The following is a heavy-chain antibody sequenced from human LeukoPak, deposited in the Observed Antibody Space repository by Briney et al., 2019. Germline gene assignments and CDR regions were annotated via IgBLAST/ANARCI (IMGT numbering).Heavy chain of an antibody. Sequence: ASVKVSCKASGYTFTGYYMHWVRQAPGQGLEWMGWINPNSGGTNYAQKFQGRVTMTRDTSISTAYMELSRLRSDDTAVYYCARGSWYYGSGKNWFDPWGQGTLVTVSS. CDR3: ARGSWYYGSGKNWFDP. J-gene: IGHJ5*02. V-gene: IGHV1-2*02. D-gene: IGHD3-10*01. CDR1: GYTFTGYY. CDR2: INPNSGGT.